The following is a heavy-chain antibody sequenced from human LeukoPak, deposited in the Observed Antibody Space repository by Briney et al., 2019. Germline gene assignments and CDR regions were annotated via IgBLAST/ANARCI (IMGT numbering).Heavy chain of an antibody. CDR2: INPNSGGT. CDR1: GYTFTGYY. V-gene: IGHV1-2*02. Sequence: GASVKVSCKASGYTFTGYYVHRVRQAPGQGLEWMGCINPNSGGTNYAQKFQGRVTMTRDTSISTAYMDLSRLRSDDTAVYYCAALRSLDYWGQGTLVTVSS. J-gene: IGHJ4*02. CDR3: AALRSLDY.